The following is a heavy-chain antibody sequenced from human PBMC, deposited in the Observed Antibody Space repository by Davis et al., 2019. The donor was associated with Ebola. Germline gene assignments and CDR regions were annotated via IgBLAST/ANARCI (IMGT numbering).Heavy chain of an antibody. CDR3: AMGAGGGATTPLDH. D-gene: IGHD5-24*01. J-gene: IGHJ4*02. CDR2: IYNSGST. CDR1: GGSIRSAGHY. Sequence: SETLSLTCTVSGGSIRSAGHYWSWIRQHPGKGLEWIGCIYNSGSTTYNPSLKSRVSISVDASKNQFALKLSSVTAADTAVYYCAMGAGGGATTPLDHWGQGTLVTVSS. V-gene: IGHV4-31*03.